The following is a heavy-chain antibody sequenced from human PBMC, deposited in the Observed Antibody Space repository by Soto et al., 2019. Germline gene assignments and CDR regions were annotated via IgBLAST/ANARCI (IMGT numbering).Heavy chain of an antibody. D-gene: IGHD3-10*01. J-gene: IGHJ2*01. Sequence: EVQLVESGGGLVKPGGSLRLSCAASGFTFESYTMNWVRQAPGKGLQWVSSISSTSTYIYYADSVKGRFTISRDNAKNSLYLQMNSLRAEDTAVYYCATQVNALLRPSWYFDLWGRGTLVTVSS. V-gene: IGHV3-21*01. CDR3: ATQVNALLRPSWYFDL. CDR1: GFTFESYT. CDR2: ISSTSTYI.